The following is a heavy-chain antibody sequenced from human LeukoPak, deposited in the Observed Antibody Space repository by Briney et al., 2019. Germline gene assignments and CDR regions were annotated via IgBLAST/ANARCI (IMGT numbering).Heavy chain of an antibody. J-gene: IGHJ6*03. CDR2: MYYSGST. V-gene: IGHV4-39*01. Sequence: PSETLSLTCTVSGGSISSSSYYWGWIRQPPGKGLEWIGSMYYSGSTYYNPSLESRVTISVDTSKNQFSLSLSSVTAADTAVYYCASDSGNYSNYYYYMDVWGKGTTVTVSS. CDR3: ASDSGNYSNYYYYMDV. CDR1: GGSISSSSYY. D-gene: IGHD1-26*01.